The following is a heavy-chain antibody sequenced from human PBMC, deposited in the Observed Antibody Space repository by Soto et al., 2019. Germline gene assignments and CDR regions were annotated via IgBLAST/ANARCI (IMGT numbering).Heavy chain of an antibody. CDR1: GGAFSSYA. V-gene: IGHV1-69*13. D-gene: IGHD1-26*01. J-gene: IGHJ4*02. Sequence: ASVKVSCKASGGAFSSYAISWVRQAPGQGLEWMGGIIPIFGTANYAQKFQGRVTITADESTSTAYMELSSLRSEDTAVYYCARAGIVGATHYFDYWGQGTLVTVSS. CDR3: ARAGIVGATHYFDY. CDR2: IIPIFGTA.